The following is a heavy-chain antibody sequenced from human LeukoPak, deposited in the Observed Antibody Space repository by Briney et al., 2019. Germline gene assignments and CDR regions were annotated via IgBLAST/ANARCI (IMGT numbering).Heavy chain of an antibody. Sequence: PSETLSLTCAVYGGSFSGYHWTWIRQPPGKGLEWIGEINHSGSTNYNPSLKSRVTISVDTSKNQFSLKLSSVTAADTAVYYCARGGITMVRGVISYWGQGTLVTVSS. CDR3: ARGGITMVRGVISY. V-gene: IGHV4-34*01. CDR2: INHSGST. J-gene: IGHJ4*02. CDR1: GGSFSGYH. D-gene: IGHD3-10*01.